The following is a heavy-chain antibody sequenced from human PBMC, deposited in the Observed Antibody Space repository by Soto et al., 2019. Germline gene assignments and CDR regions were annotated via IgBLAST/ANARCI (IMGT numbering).Heavy chain of an antibody. D-gene: IGHD3-10*01. CDR2: IQTDTGHP. V-gene: IGHV1-18*01. CDR3: AKDRGYGHRFDH. Sequence: QVQLVQSGPEVKKPGASVTVSCKASGYTFLKYGINWVRQAPGQGLEWMGGIQTDTGHPNVAQKFQDRVTMTTDTSTNTAYMEMRGLRSGDTATYYCAKDRGYGHRFDHWGQGTLVTVSS. J-gene: IGHJ4*02. CDR1: GYTFLKYG.